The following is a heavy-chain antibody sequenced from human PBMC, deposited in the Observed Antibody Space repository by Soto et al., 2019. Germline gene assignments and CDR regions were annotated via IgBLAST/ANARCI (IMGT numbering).Heavy chain of an antibody. CDR3: ARAGRGRFSSSWD. D-gene: IGHD6-13*01. Sequence: QVQLVESGGGVVQPGRSLRLSCAASGFIFSNYDMHWVRQAPGKGLEWVAIIWYDGRNNYYVDSVKGRFTISRDNSKNTLYLQMNSLRVEDTAVYYCARAGRGRFSSSWDWGQGTLVTVSS. CDR2: IWYDGRNN. CDR1: GFIFSNYD. J-gene: IGHJ4*02. V-gene: IGHV3-33*01.